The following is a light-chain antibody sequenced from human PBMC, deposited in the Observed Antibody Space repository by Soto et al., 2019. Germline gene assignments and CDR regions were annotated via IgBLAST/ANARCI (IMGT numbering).Light chain of an antibody. CDR2: GAS. V-gene: IGKV3-15*01. CDR3: QQYKKWPT. CDR1: QSVSSY. Sequence: EIVLTQSPATLSVSPGERATLSCRASQSVSSYLAWYQQKPGQAPRLLMYGASTRASGIPARFSGSGSGTELTLTISSLQSEDVAVYYCQQYKKWPTFGGGTKVEIK. J-gene: IGKJ4*01.